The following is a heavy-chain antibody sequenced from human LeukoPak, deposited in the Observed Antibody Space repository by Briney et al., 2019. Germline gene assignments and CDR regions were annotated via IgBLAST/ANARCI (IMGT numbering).Heavy chain of an antibody. V-gene: IGHV1-46*01. J-gene: IGHJ4*02. Sequence: ASVKVSCKASGYAFTSYYIHWVRQAPGQGLEWMGVINPSSGGTSYAQKFQGRVTMTRDTSTGTVYMALSSLRSVDTAVYYCARPGYSYGLDYWGQGTLVTVSS. CDR1: GYAFTSYY. D-gene: IGHD5-18*01. CDR3: ARPGYSYGLDY. CDR2: INPSSGGT.